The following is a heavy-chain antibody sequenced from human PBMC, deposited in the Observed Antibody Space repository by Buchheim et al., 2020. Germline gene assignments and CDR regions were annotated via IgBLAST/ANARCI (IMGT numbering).Heavy chain of an antibody. Sequence: EVQLLESGGGLVQPGGSLRLSCSASGFIFSNYVMSWVRQAPGQGLEWVSGISGSGGDTYYADSVKGRFTISRENSKERLYLQMSGLRAEDTAIYYCAKIPGATAAPPDYWGQGTL. CDR3: AKIPGATAAPPDY. D-gene: IGHD6-25*01. CDR1: GFIFSNYV. CDR2: ISGSGGDT. J-gene: IGHJ4*02. V-gene: IGHV3-23*01.